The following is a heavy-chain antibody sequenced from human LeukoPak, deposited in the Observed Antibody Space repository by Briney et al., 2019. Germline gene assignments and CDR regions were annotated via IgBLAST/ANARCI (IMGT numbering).Heavy chain of an antibody. D-gene: IGHD6-19*01. CDR3: VKDRNSGGWTGGGY. J-gene: IGHJ4*02. CDR2: ISSNGDST. V-gene: IGHV3-64D*06. CDR1: GFTFNSYA. Sequence: GGSLRLSCSASGFTFNSYAMHWARQAPGKGLEFVSTISSNGDSTYYADSVKGRFTISRDNSKNTLYLQMSSLRVEDTAVYYCVKDRNSGGWTGGGYWGQGTLVTVSS.